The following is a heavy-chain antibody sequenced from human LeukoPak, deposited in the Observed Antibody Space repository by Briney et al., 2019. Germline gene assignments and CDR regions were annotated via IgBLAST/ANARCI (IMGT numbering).Heavy chain of an antibody. CDR2: ISSSSSYI. J-gene: IGHJ4*02. CDR1: GFTFSSYS. CDR3: ARRALAAAFDY. V-gene: IGHV3-21*01. D-gene: IGHD6-13*01. Sequence: GGSLRLSCAASGFTFSSYSMNWVRQAPGKGLEWVSSISSSSSYIYYADSVKGRFTISRDNAKNSLHLQMNSLRAEDTAVYYCARRALAAAFDYWGQGTLVTVSS.